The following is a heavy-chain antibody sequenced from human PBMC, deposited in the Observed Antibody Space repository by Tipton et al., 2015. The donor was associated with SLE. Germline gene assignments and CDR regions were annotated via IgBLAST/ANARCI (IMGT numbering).Heavy chain of an antibody. CDR3: VSSGYPLGSFDV. D-gene: IGHD3-9*01. CDR2: LYTTGST. V-gene: IGHV4-61*02. J-gene: IGHJ3*01. Sequence: TLSLTCTVSGGSITTGSYYWSWIRQPAGQGLEWIGRLYTTGSTYYNPSLKSRVSMSVDTSKNQFSLRLSSVTAADTAVYYCVSSGYPLGSFDVWGQGTMVTVS. CDR1: GGSITTGSYY.